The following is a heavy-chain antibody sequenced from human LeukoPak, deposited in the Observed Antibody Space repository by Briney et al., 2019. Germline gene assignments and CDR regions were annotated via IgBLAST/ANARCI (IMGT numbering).Heavy chain of an antibody. CDR3: ARVEGSGYDNRGWFDP. J-gene: IGHJ5*02. Sequence: PSETLSLTCNVSGGSISSSIYYWGWIRQPPGKGLEWIGNIYYSGSTYYNPSLQSRVTISVDTSKNQFSLKVSSVTAADTAVYYCARVEGSGYDNRGWFDPWGQGTLVTVSS. CDR2: IYYSGST. D-gene: IGHD5-12*01. CDR1: GGSISSSIYY. V-gene: IGHV4-39*07.